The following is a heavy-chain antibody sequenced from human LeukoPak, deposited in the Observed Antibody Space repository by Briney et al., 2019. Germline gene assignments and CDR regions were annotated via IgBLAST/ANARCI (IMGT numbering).Heavy chain of an antibody. D-gene: IGHD2/OR15-2a*01. Sequence: PGGSLRLSCVVSGFTVSGDYISWFRQAPGKGLEWVSVLYYGVSTFYKDSVKGRFTTSGDNAKNSLFLQMNSLRDEDTAVYYCVRDENWAFDIWGQGTMVTVFS. J-gene: IGHJ3*02. CDR2: LYYGVST. CDR1: GFTVSGDY. V-gene: IGHV3-66*01. CDR3: VRDENWAFDI.